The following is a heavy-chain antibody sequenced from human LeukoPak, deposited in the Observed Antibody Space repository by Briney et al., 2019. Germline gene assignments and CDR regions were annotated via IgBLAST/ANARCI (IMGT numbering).Heavy chain of an antibody. CDR2: IYYSGST. D-gene: IGHD5-18*01. V-gene: IGHV4-61*05. Sequence: SETLSLTCTVSGGSISSSSYYWSWIRQPPGKGLEWIGYIYYSGSTNYNPSLKSRVTISVDTSKNQFSLKLSSVTAADTAVYYCATSDQLWSTHFDYWGQGTLVTVSS. CDR3: ATSDQLWSTHFDY. J-gene: IGHJ4*02. CDR1: GGSISSSSYY.